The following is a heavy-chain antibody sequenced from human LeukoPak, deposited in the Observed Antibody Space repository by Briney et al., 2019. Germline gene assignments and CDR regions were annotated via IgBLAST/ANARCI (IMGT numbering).Heavy chain of an antibody. CDR2: IFYTGST. D-gene: IGHD2-15*01. CDR1: GGSISSSTYY. V-gene: IGHV4-39*02. CDR3: ARDCGGGSCFSGPFGY. Sequence: SETLSLTCTVSGGSISSSTYYWGWIRQPPGKGLEWIGSIFYTGSTYYNPSLKSRVTISVDTSQDQFSLRLGSVTAADTAMYYCARDCGGGSCFSGPFGYWGQGALVTVSS. J-gene: IGHJ4*02.